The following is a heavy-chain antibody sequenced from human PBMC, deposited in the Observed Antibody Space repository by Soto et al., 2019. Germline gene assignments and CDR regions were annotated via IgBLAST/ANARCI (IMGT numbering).Heavy chain of an antibody. CDR2: IYHSGST. Sequence: QLQLQESGSGLVKPSQTLSLTCAVSGGSISSGGYSWSWIRQPPGKGLEWLGYIYHSGSTYYNPSLTTRLTISVTRSKNQFSRKLSSVTAADTAVYYCARGQVVAAQHWGQGTLVTVSS. CDR1: GGSISSGGYS. CDR3: ARGQVVAAQH. D-gene: IGHD2-15*01. J-gene: IGHJ4*02. V-gene: IGHV4-30-2*01.